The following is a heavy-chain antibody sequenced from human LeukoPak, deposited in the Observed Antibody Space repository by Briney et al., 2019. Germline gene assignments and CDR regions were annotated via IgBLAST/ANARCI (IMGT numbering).Heavy chain of an antibody. CDR3: ARVPRGAGALDY. J-gene: IGHJ4*02. D-gene: IGHD3-10*01. V-gene: IGHV4-4*02. CDR1: GGSISSDNW. Sequence: SETLSLTCAVSGGSISSDNWWSWVRQTPGKGLEWIGEVYHRGNTNYNPSLESRVTVSVDKSKSQFSLKLSSVTAADTAVYYCARVPRGAGALDYWGQGTLVTVSS. CDR2: VYHRGNT.